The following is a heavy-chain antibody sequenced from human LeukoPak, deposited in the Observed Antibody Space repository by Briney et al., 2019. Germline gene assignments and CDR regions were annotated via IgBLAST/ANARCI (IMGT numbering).Heavy chain of an antibody. V-gene: IGHV3-64*02. CDR3: ARGSAARYFDY. CDR1: GFTFSSYA. CDR2: ISSNGGST. D-gene: IGHD6-6*01. Sequence: PGGSLRLSCAASGFTFSSYAMHWVRQAPGKGLEYVSAISSNGGSTYYADSVKGRFTISRDNSKNTLYLQMGSLRAEDMAVYYCARGSAARYFDYWGQGTLVTVSS. J-gene: IGHJ4*02.